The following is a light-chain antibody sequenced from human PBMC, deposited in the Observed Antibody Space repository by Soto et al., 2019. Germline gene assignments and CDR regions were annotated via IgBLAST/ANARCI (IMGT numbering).Light chain of an antibody. CDR1: QSVSSY. V-gene: IGKV3-11*01. Sequence: EIVLTQSPATLSLSPGERATLSCRASQSVSSYLAWYQQKPGQAPRLLIYDASNRATGIPARFSGSGSGTDFTLTISSLEPEDVALYYCQQYSSTPYTFGQGTNLEIK. CDR3: QQYSSTPYT. J-gene: IGKJ2*01. CDR2: DAS.